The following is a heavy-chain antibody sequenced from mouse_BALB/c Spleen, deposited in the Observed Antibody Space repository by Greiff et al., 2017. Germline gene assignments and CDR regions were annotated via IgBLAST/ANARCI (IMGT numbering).Heavy chain of an antibody. J-gene: IGHJ4*01. D-gene: IGHD2-3*01. CDR1: GDSVTSGY. CDR3: VFYDGYPYAMDY. V-gene: IGHV3-8*02. Sequence: EVKLVESGPSLVKPSQTLSFTCSVTGDSVTSGYWNWIRKFPGNKLEYMGYISYSGSTYYNPSLKSRISITRDTSKNQYYLQLNSVTTEDTATYYCVFYDGYPYAMDYWGQGTSVTVSS. CDR2: ISYSGST.